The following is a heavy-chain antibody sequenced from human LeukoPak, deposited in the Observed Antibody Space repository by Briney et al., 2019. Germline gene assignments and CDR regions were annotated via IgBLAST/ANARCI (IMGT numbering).Heavy chain of an antibody. J-gene: IGHJ4*02. CDR2: MNPNSGNT. D-gene: IGHD1-7*01. V-gene: IGHV1-8*01. Sequence: ASVKVSCKASGYTFTSYDINWVRQATGQGLECMGWMNPNSGNTGYAQKLQGRVTMTRNTSISTAYMELSSLRSEDTAVYYCARLRTGTWYYFDYWGQGPLVTVSS. CDR3: ARLRTGTWYYFDY. CDR1: GYTFTSYD.